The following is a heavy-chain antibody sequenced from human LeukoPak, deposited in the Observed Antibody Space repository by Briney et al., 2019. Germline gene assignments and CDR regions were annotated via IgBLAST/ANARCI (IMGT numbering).Heavy chain of an antibody. Sequence: SETLSLTCAVYGGSFSGYYWSWIRQPPGKGLEWIGEINHSGSTNYNPSLKSRVTISVDTSKNQFSLKLSSVTAADTAAYYCAGRGSLDYGDLRTFDYWGQGTLVTVSS. D-gene: IGHD4-17*01. V-gene: IGHV4-34*01. CDR2: INHSGST. CDR3: AGRGSLDYGDLRTFDY. J-gene: IGHJ4*02. CDR1: GGSFSGYY.